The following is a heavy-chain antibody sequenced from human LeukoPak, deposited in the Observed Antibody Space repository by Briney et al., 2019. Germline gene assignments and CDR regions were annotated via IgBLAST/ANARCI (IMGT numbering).Heavy chain of an antibody. V-gene: IGHV4-59*01. CDR2: IYYTGNT. Sequence: SETLSLTCTVSGGSISGYYWSWIRQPPGKGLERLGFIYYTGNTKYNPSLNSRLTMSVDTSRNQFSLRLSPVTAADTAVYYCARHFGSGTYPLDYWGQGTLATVSS. D-gene: IGHD3-10*01. J-gene: IGHJ4*02. CDR1: GGSISGYY. CDR3: ARHFGSGTYPLDY.